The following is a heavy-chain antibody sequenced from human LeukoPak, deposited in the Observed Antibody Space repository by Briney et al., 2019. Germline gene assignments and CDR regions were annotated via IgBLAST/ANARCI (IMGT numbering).Heavy chain of an antibody. D-gene: IGHD1-14*01. V-gene: IGHV3-23*01. J-gene: IGHJ4*02. CDR3: AKDLTPDGAWDVEY. CDR2: IYGDGSGV. CDR1: GFTFSTYS. Sequence: GGSLRLSCAASGFTFSTYSMNWVRQAPGKGLEWVSSIYGDGSGVFYAESVKGRFTISRDNSKNTLFLYMDSLRAEDTALYYCAKDLTPDGAWDVEYWGQGTLVTVSS.